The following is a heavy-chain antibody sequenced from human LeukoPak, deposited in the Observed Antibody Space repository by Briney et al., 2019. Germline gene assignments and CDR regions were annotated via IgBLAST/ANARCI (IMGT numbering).Heavy chain of an antibody. V-gene: IGHV1-69*13. Sequence: SVKVSCKASGGTFSSYAISWVRQAPGQGLEWMGGIIPIFGTANYAQKFQGRVTITADESTSTAYMELSSLRSEDTAVYYCASKGLASTVGAPFSYWGQGTLVTVSS. CDR1: GGTFSSYA. CDR2: IIPIFGTA. D-gene: IGHD1-26*01. J-gene: IGHJ4*02. CDR3: ASKGLASTVGAPFSY.